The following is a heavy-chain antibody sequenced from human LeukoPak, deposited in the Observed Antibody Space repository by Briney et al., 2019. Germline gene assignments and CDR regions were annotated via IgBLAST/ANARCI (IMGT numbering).Heavy chain of an antibody. CDR1: GGSISSGGYY. Sequence: SETLSLTCTVSGGSISSGGYYWSWIRQHPGKGLEWIGYIYYSGSTYYNPSLKSRVTISVDTSKNQFSLKLSSVTAADTAVYYCARVDHLVAPLYYFDYGGQGTLVTVPS. D-gene: IGHD3-16*01. CDR3: ARVDHLVAPLYYFDY. CDR2: IYYSGST. J-gene: IGHJ4*02. V-gene: IGHV4-31*03.